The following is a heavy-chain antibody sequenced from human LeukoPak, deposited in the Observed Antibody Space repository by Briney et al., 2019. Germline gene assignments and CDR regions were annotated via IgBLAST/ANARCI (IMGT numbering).Heavy chain of an antibody. J-gene: IGHJ3*02. CDR2: FDPEDGET. V-gene: IGHV1-24*01. D-gene: IGHD3-10*01. CDR1: GYTLTELS. Sequence: GASVKVSCKVSGYTLTELSMHWVRQAPGKGLEWMGGFDPEDGETIYAQKFQGRVSMTEDTSTDTAYMELSSLRSENTAVYYCANRVGFGLLANAFDTWGQGTMVTVSS. CDR3: ANRVGFGLLANAFDT.